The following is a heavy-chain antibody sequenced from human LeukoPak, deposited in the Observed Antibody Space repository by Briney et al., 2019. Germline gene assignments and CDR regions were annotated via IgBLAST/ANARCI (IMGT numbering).Heavy chain of an antibody. Sequence: SETLSLTCTVSGGSISSGDYYWGWIRQPPGKGLEWIEYIYYSGSTYYNPSLKSRVTISVDTSKNQFSLKLSSVTAADTAVYYCARAYGSGSYSGFFDYWGQGTLVTVSS. CDR1: GGSISSGDYY. CDR3: ARAYGSGSYSGFFDY. CDR2: IYYSGST. V-gene: IGHV4-30-4*01. J-gene: IGHJ4*02. D-gene: IGHD3-10*01.